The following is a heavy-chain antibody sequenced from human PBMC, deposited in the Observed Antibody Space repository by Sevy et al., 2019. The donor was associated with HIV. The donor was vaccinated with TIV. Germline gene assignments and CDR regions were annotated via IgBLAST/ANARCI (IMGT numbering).Heavy chain of an antibody. CDR3: ARDLPHEIVGDTYHAFDL. CDR2: IYYSGST. D-gene: IGHD1-26*01. Sequence: SETLSLTCTVSGGSTSTYYWSWIRQPPGKGLEWIGSIYYSGSTNYNPSLKSRVTMSVDTSKNQFSLKLSSVTAADPAVYYSARDLPHEIVGDTYHAFDLWGQGKMATV. J-gene: IGHJ3*01. V-gene: IGHV4-59*01. CDR1: GGSTSTYY.